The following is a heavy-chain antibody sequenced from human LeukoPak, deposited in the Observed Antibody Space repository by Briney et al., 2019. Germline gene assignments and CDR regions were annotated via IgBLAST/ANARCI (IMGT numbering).Heavy chain of an antibody. Sequence: SQTLSLTCAISGDSVSSNSVGWNWIRQSPSRGLEWLGSTYYRSKWYNDYGPSVKGRITISPDTSKNHFSLHLTSVTPEDTAVYFCARDSGKRGTLSAAAPFDYWGQGALVTVSS. CDR3: ARDSGKRGTLSAAAPFDY. V-gene: IGHV6-1*01. CDR2: TYYRSKWYN. D-gene: IGHD6-13*01. J-gene: IGHJ4*02. CDR1: GDSVSSNSVG.